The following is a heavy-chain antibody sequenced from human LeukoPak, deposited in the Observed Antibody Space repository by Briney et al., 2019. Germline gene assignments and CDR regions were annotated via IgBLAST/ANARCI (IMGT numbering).Heavy chain of an antibody. CDR3: ARGGPTTVVDY. Sequence: GGSLRLSCAASGFTFSSYWMHWVRQAPGKGLVWVSRINSDGSSTSYADSVKGRFTISRDNAKNTLYLQMNSLRAEDTAVYYCARGGPTTVVDYWGQGTLVTVSS. V-gene: IGHV3-74*01. D-gene: IGHD4-23*01. CDR1: GFTFSSYW. J-gene: IGHJ4*02. CDR2: INSDGSST.